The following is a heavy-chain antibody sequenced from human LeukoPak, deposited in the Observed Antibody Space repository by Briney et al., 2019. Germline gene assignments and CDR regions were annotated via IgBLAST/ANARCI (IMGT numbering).Heavy chain of an antibody. CDR2: INPNSGGT. Sequence: GASVKVSCKTSGYTFTGYCMHWVRQAPGQGLEWMGWINPNSGGTNYAQKFQGRVTMTRDTSISTAYMELSRLRSDDTAVYYCARARYEHGSGTHYYYYYYMGVWGKGTTVTISS. D-gene: IGHD3-10*01. V-gene: IGHV1-2*02. J-gene: IGHJ6*03. CDR3: ARARYEHGSGTHYYYYYYMGV. CDR1: GYTFTGYC.